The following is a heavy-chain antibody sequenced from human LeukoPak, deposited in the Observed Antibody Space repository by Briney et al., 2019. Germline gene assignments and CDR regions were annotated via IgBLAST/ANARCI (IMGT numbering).Heavy chain of an antibody. J-gene: IGHJ3*02. Sequence: SETLSLTCAVYGGSFSGYYWSWIRQPPGKGLEWIGEINHSGSTNYNPSLKSRVTISVDTSKNQVSLRLSSVTAADTAVYYCASRMTTVTTRAFDIWGQGTMVTVSS. V-gene: IGHV4-34*01. CDR3: ASRMTTVTTRAFDI. CDR2: INHSGST. D-gene: IGHD4-17*01. CDR1: GGSFSGYY.